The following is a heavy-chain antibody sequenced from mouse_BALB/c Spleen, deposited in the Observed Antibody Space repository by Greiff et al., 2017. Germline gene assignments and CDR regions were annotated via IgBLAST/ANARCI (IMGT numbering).Heavy chain of an antibody. J-gene: IGHJ3*01. D-gene: IGHD2-4*01. CDR2: IYWDDDK. CDR1: GFSLSTSGMG. V-gene: IGHV8-12*01. Sequence: QVTLKVSGPGILQPSQTLSLTCSFSGFSLSTSGMGVSWIRQPSGKGLEWLAHIYWDDDKRYNPSLKSRLTISKDTSSNQVFLKITSVDTADTATYYCARMGAYDYPFAYWGQGTLVTVSA. CDR3: ARMGAYDYPFAY.